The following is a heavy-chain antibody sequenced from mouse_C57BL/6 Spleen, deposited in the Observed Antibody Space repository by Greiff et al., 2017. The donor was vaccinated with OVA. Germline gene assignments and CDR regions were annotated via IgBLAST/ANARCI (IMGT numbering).Heavy chain of an antibody. Sequence: QVQLQQSGAELVRPGTSVKLSCKASGYTFTSYWMHWVKQRPGQGLEWIGVIDPSDSYTNYNQKFKGKATLTVDTSSSTAYMQLSSLTSEDSAVYYCARTRETGPYYFDYWGQGTTLTVSS. J-gene: IGHJ2*01. V-gene: IGHV1-59*01. CDR1: GYTFTSYW. CDR3: ARTRETGPYYFDY. CDR2: IDPSDSYT. D-gene: IGHD4-1*01.